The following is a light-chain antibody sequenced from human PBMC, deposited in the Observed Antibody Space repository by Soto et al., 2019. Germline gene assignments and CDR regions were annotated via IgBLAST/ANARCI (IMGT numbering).Light chain of an antibody. CDR3: QQRSNWPST. Sequence: EIVLTQSPATLSLSPGERPPSSCRPSQGVAGSLAWYQQKPGQAPRLLIYDASKRAPGIPARFTGSGSGTDFTLTISSLEPEDFAVYFCQQRSNWPSTFGGGTKVEI. J-gene: IGKJ4*01. CDR1: QGVAGS. V-gene: IGKV3-11*01. CDR2: DAS.